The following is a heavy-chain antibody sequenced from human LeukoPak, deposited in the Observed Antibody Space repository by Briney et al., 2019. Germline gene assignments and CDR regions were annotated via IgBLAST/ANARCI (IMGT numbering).Heavy chain of an antibody. J-gene: IGHJ5*02. Sequence: ASVKVSCKASGYTFTGYYMHWVRQAPGQGLEWMGRINTNSGGTNYAQKFQGRVTMTRDTSISTAYMELSRLRSDDTAVYYCARVARYYYDSSGYYGKNDWFDPWGQGTLVTVSS. V-gene: IGHV1-2*06. CDR2: INTNSGGT. D-gene: IGHD3-22*01. CDR1: GYTFTGYY. CDR3: ARVARYYYDSSGYYGKNDWFDP.